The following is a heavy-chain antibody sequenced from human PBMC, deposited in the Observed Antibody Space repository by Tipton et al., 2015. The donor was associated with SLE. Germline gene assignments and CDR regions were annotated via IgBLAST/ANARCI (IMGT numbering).Heavy chain of an antibody. V-gene: IGHV4-34*01. CDR3: ARKNWVLHDAFDI. D-gene: IGHD2/OR15-2a*01. Sequence: TLSLTCAVYGGSFSGYYWSRIRQPPGKGLEWIGEINHSGSTNYNPSLKSRVTISVDTSKNQFSLKLSSVTAADTAVYYCARKNWVLHDAFDIWGQGAMVTVSS. J-gene: IGHJ3*02. CDR1: GGSFSGYY. CDR2: INHSGST.